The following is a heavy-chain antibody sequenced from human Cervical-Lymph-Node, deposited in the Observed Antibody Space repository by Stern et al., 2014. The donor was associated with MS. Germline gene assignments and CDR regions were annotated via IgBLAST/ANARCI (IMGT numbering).Heavy chain of an antibody. Sequence: EVQLVESGGGLVQPGGSLRLSCAASGATVSSNYMSWVRQAPGKGLEWVSVIYIGGTTYYAESVKARFTISRDTSKNTLYLQMNSLRAEDTGVYYCARDQRGVAAAGTWFDHWGQGTLVTVSS. CDR1: GATVSSNY. CDR2: IYIGGTT. CDR3: ARDQRGVAAAGTWFDH. J-gene: IGHJ5*02. D-gene: IGHD6-13*01. V-gene: IGHV3-66*01.